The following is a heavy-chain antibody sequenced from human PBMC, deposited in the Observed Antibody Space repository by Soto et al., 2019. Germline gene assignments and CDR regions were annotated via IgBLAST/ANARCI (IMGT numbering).Heavy chain of an antibody. D-gene: IGHD3-22*01. CDR3: ARIPSYDTSGPLDYYYGMDV. CDR2: MNPNSGNT. CDR1: GYTFTSYD. J-gene: IGHJ6*02. V-gene: IGHV1-8*01. Sequence: ASVKVSCKASGYTFTSYDIGWVRQATGQGLEWMGWMNPNSGNTGYAQKFQGRVTMTSHTSIGTAYMELSSLRSEDTAVYYCARIPSYDTSGPLDYYYGMDVWGQGTTVTVSS.